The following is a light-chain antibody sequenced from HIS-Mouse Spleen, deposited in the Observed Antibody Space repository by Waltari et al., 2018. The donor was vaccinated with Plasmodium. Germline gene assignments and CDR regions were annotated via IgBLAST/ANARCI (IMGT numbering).Light chain of an antibody. CDR1: QIISSR. V-gene: IGKV1-5*03. CDR2: KAS. J-gene: IGKJ1*01. Sequence: DIQMTQSPSTLSASVGDSVNITCRASQIISSRLAWYQQKPGKAPKLLIYKASSLESGVPSRFSGSGSGTEFTLTISSLQPDDFATYYCQQYNSYSWTFGQGTKVEIK. CDR3: QQYNSYSWT.